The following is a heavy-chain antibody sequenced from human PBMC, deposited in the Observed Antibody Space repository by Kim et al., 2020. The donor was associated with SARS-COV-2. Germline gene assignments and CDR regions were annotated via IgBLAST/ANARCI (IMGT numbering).Heavy chain of an antibody. Sequence: SVKVSCKASGGTFSSYAISWVRQAPGQGLEWMGGIIPIFGTANYAQKFQGRVTITADESTSTAYMELSSLRSEDTAVYYCARTPYYDSSGYPGGYYYYYGMDVWGQGTTVTVSS. J-gene: IGHJ6*02. D-gene: IGHD3-22*01. CDR1: GGTFSSYA. V-gene: IGHV1-69*13. CDR3: ARTPYYDSSGYPGGYYYYYGMDV. CDR2: IIPIFGTA.